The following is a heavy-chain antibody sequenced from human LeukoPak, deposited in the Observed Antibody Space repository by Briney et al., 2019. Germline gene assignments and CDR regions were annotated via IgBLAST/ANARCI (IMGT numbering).Heavy chain of an antibody. J-gene: IGHJ5*02. D-gene: IGHD5-24*01. Sequence: GASVKVSCKASGYTFTSYGISWVRQAPGQGLEWMGWINPNSGGTNYAQKFQGRVTMTRDTSISTAYMELSRLRSDDTAVYYCARSGDGYNYGWFDPWGQGTLVTVSS. CDR3: ARSGDGYNYGWFDP. V-gene: IGHV1-2*02. CDR2: INPNSGGT. CDR1: GYTFTSYG.